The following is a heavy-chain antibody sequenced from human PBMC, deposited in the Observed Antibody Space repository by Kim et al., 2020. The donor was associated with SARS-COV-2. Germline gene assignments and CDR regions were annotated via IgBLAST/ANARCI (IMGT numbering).Heavy chain of an antibody. V-gene: IGHV3-33*01. D-gene: IGHD3-22*01. CDR1: GFTFSSYG. CDR2: IWYDGSNK. CDR3: ARDGQQLVRITMIVPDY. Sequence: GGSLRLSCAASGFTFSSYGMHWVRQAPGKGLEWVAVIWYDGSNKYYADSVKGRFTISRDNSKNTLYLQMNSLRAEDTAVYYCARDGQQLVRITMIVPDYWGQGTLVTVSS. J-gene: IGHJ4*02.